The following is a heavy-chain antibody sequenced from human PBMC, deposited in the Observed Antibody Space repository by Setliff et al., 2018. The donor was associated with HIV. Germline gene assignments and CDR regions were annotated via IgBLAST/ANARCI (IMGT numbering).Heavy chain of an antibody. Sequence: SETLSLTCSVSGGPMRSSSYYWGWIRRPPGKGLEWIGSNYYTGSTYSNPSLKSRLTISEDASKSQFSLTLRSVTAADTAVYYCARRLAIGHWYFDIWGRGTLVTVS. CDR3: ARRLAIGHWYFDI. CDR2: NYYTGST. CDR1: GGPMRSSSYY. J-gene: IGHJ2*01. V-gene: IGHV4-39*01.